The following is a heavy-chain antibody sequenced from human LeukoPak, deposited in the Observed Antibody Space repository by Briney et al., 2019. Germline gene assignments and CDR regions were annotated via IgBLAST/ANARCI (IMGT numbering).Heavy chain of an antibody. J-gene: IGHJ3*02. D-gene: IGHD5-18*01. CDR3: ARVVDTPMVLSGAIDI. CDR2: ISYDGRSI. Sequence: GGSLRLSCAASGFIFSTYEMNWVRQAPGKGLEWLSYISYDGRSIYYADSVKGRFTISRDNAYNSLYLQMNSLRAEDAAVYYCARVVDTPMVLSGAIDIWGQGTVVSVSS. CDR1: GFIFSTYE. V-gene: IGHV3-48*03.